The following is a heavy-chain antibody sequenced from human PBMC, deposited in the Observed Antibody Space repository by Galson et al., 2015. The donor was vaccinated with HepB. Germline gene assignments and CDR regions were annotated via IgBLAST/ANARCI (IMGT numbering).Heavy chain of an antibody. D-gene: IGHD3-22*01. CDR3: AKDTNGYSVDY. V-gene: IGHV3-30*18. CDR1: GFTFSNYG. J-gene: IGHJ4*02. CDR2: LIYDGSYK. Sequence: SLRLSCAASGFTFSNYGMHWVCQAPGKGLEWVAFLIYDGSYKFYADSVKGRFTISRDNSKNSLYLQMNNLRSDDTAIYYCAKDTNGYSVDYWGQGTLVTVSS.